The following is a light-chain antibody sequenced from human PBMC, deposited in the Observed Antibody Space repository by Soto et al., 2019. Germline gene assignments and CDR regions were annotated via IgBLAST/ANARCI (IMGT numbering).Light chain of an antibody. CDR2: AAS. Sequence: DIQMTQSPSSLSASLGDRVTITCRASQGISHYLAWYQQKPGKVPKLLIYAASTLQSGVPSRFSGSGSGTDFTLTISSLQPEDVATYYCQKYNSDHVFGPGTKVDIK. CDR3: QKYNSDHV. V-gene: IGKV1-27*01. CDR1: QGISHY. J-gene: IGKJ3*01.